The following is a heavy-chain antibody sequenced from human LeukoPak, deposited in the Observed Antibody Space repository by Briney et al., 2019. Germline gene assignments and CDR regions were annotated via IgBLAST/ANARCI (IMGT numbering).Heavy chain of an antibody. CDR1: GLTFSDYS. J-gene: IGHJ4*02. CDR3: ARDLSGLWQQFDY. D-gene: IGHD5-24*01. Sequence: GGSLRLSCAASGLTFSDYSMAWVRQAQGKGLERVSSITSGGTYIYYADSVKGRFTISRDNAKNSLYLQMNSLRAEDTAVYFCARDLSGLWQQFDYWGQGTLVTVSS. CDR2: ITSGGTYI. V-gene: IGHV3-21*01.